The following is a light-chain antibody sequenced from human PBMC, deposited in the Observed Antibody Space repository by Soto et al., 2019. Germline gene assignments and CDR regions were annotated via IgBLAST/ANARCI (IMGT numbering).Light chain of an antibody. J-gene: IGLJ2*01. CDR3: SSYTSSSTLI. CDR2: DVS. Sequence: QSALTQPASVSGSLRQSIAISCTGTSSDVGGYNYVSWYQQHPGKAPKLIIYDVSKRPSGVSDRFSGSKSGNTASLTISGLQAEDEADYYCSSYTSSSTLIFGGGTKLTVL. CDR1: SSDVGGYNY. V-gene: IGLV2-14*03.